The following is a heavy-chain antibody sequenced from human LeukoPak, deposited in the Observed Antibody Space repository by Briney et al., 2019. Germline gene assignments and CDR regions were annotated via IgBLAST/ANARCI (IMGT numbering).Heavy chain of an antibody. J-gene: IGHJ4*02. CDR1: GFTFSSYS. CDR2: ISSSSSYI. Sequence: PGGSLRLSCAASGFTFSSYSMNWVRQAPGKGLEWVSSISSSSSYIYYADSVKGRFTISRDNAKNSLYLQMNSLRAEDTAVYYCARDPYYYGLRVGEYPLWGPGTLVTVSS. D-gene: IGHD3-10*01. CDR3: ARDPYYYGLRVGEYPL. V-gene: IGHV3-21*01.